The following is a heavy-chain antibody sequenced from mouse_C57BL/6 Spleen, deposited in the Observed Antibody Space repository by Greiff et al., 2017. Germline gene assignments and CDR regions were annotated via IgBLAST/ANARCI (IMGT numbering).Heavy chain of an antibody. Sequence: QVQLQQSGPELVKPGASVKISCKASGYAFSSSWMNWVKQRPGKGLEWIGRIYPGDGDTNYNGKFKGKATLTADKSSRTAYMQLSSLTSEDSAVYFCAREGSNYEDAWFAYWGQGTLVTVSA. CDR2: IYPGDGDT. CDR1: GYAFSSSW. D-gene: IGHD2-5*01. J-gene: IGHJ3*01. V-gene: IGHV1-82*01. CDR3: AREGSNYEDAWFAY.